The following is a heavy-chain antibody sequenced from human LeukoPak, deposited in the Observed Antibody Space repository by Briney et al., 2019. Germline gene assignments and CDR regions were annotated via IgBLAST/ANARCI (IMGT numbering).Heavy chain of an antibody. CDR1: GYTFTGYY. CDR2: INPNSGGT. Sequence: RASVKVSCKASGYTFTGYYMHWVRQVPGQGLEWMGWINPNSGGTNYAQKFQGRVTMTRDTSISTAYMELSRLRSDDTAVYYCARELGARAYSSGWPYYYYGMDVWGQGTTVTVSS. V-gene: IGHV1-2*02. D-gene: IGHD6-19*01. CDR3: ARELGARAYSSGWPYYYYGMDV. J-gene: IGHJ6*02.